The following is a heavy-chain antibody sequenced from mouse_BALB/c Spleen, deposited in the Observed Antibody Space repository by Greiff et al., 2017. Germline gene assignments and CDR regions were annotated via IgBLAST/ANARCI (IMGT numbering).Heavy chain of an antibody. CDR1: GFTFSSFG. V-gene: IGHV5-17*02. J-gene: IGHJ2*01. CDR2: ISSGSSTI. CDR3: ARWGDYFDY. Sequence: DVKLQESGGGLVQPGGSRKLSCAASGFTFSSFGMHWVRQAPEKGLEWVAYISSGSSTIYYADTVKGRFTISRDNPKNTLFLQMTSLRSEDTAMYYCARWGDYFDYWGQGTTLTVSS.